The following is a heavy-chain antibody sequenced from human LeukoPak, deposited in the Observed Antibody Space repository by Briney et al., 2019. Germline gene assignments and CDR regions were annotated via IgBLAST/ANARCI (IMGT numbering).Heavy chain of an antibody. J-gene: IGHJ6*03. Sequence: GGSLRLSCAASGFSLSNYGTHWVRQAPGKGLEWVAALLYDGNTKHYADSVRGRFTISRDISKNTFYVQMNSLTAEDTAVYYCARDHRPEIQYYYMDVWGKGTTVAVSS. CDR1: GFSLSNYG. CDR2: LLYDGNTK. D-gene: IGHD1-14*01. V-gene: IGHV3-33*01. CDR3: ARDHRPEIQYYYMDV.